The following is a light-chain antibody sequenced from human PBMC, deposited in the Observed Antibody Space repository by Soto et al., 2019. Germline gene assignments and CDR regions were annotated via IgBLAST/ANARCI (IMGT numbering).Light chain of an antibody. CDR3: SSYTRSSTHV. CDR1: SSDVGAYTF. V-gene: IGLV2-14*03. CDR2: DVS. J-gene: IGLJ1*01. Sequence: QSALTQPASVSGSPGQSITISCTGTSSDVGAYTFVSGYQQHPDKVPKLMIFDVSRRPSGVSDRFSGSKSGNTASLTISGLQPEDEADYYCSSYTRSSTHVFGSGTKLTV.